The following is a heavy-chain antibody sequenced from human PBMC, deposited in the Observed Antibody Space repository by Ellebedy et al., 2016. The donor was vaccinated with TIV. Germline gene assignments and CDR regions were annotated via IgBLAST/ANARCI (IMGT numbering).Heavy chain of an antibody. V-gene: IGHV3-7*01. CDR2: INPDGSEK. Sequence: GESLKISCAASGFTFSNDWMTWVRQAPGKGLEWVANINPDGSEKYCVGSVEGRFSISRGNAKNSLYLQMTSLRAEDTALYYCARDLNWGTTWGQGTLVTVSS. CDR1: GFTFSNDW. J-gene: IGHJ5*02. CDR3: ARDLNWGTT. D-gene: IGHD3-16*01.